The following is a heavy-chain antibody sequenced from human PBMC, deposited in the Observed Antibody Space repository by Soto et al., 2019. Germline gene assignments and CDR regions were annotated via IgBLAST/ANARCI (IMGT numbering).Heavy chain of an antibody. CDR3: AKVEYCSSTSCPTFDY. CDR1: GFTFSSYA. J-gene: IGHJ4*02. Sequence: GGSLRLSCAASGFTFSSYAMSWVRQAPGKGLEWVSAIGGSGGSTYYADSVKGRFTISRDNSKNTLYLQMNSLGAEETAVYYCAKVEYCSSTSCPTFDYWGQGTLVTVSS. CDR2: IGGSGGST. V-gene: IGHV3-23*01. D-gene: IGHD2-2*01.